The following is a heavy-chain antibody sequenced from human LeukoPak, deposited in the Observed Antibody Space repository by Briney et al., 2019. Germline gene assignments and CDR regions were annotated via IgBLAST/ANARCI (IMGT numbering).Heavy chain of an antibody. CDR2: INHSGST. CDR1: GFTFSSYA. J-gene: IGHJ5*02. CDR3: ARRYCSSTSCYVIWFDP. D-gene: IGHD2-2*01. V-gene: IGHV4-34*01. Sequence: PGGSLRLSCAASGFTFSSYAMSWIRQPPGKGLEWIGEINHSGSTNYNPSLKSRVTISVDTSKNQFSLKLSSVTAADTAVYYCARRYCSSTSCYVIWFDPWGQGTLVTVSS.